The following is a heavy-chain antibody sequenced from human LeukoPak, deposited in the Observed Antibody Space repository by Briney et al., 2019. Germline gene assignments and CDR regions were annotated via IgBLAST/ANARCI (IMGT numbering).Heavy chain of an antibody. CDR1: GGTFSSYA. V-gene: IGHV1-69*05. J-gene: IGHJ5*02. Sequence: ASVKVSCKASGGTFSSYAISWVRQAPGQGLEWMGGIIPIFGTANYAQKFQGRVTITTDESTSTAYMELSSLRSEDTAVYYCARDRSVVVVAATHGWFDPWGQGTLVTVSS. CDR3: ARDRSVVVVAATHGWFDP. D-gene: IGHD2-15*01. CDR2: IIPIFGTA.